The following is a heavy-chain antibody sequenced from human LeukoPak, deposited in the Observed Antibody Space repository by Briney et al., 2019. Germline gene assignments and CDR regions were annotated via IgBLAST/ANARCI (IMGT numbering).Heavy chain of an antibody. Sequence: GGSLRLSCAASGFTFSSYTMSWVRQAPGKGLEGVSTITTSDGNTYYADSVKGRFTVSSDNSKNTLFLQMNSLRAEDTAVYYCAKDGGLWVSAHWGDSWGRGTLVTVSS. CDR1: GFTFSSYT. CDR2: ITTSDGNT. J-gene: IGHJ4*02. D-gene: IGHD7-27*01. V-gene: IGHV3-23*01. CDR3: AKDGGLWVSAHWGDS.